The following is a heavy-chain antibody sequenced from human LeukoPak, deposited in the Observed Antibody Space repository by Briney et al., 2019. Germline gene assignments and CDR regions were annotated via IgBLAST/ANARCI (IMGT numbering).Heavy chain of an antibody. V-gene: IGHV3-21*04. D-gene: IGHD6-19*01. Sequence: GSLRLSCAASGFTFSSYSMNWVRQAPGKGLEWVSSISSSSSYIYYADSVKGRFTISRDNAKNSLYLQMNSLRAEDTAVYYCARDSRSGRGNWFDPWGQGTLVTVSS. CDR2: ISSSSSYI. J-gene: IGHJ5*02. CDR1: GFTFSSYS. CDR3: ARDSRSGRGNWFDP.